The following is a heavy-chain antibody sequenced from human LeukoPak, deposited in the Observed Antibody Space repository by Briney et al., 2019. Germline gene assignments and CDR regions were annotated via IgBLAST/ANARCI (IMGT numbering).Heavy chain of an antibody. CDR2: IDYSGNT. Sequence: SETLSLTCSVSGVSISSRGYWGWIRQHPGKGLEWIGYIDYSGNTYYKPSLQSRVIISVDTSKNRFTLKLNSVTAADTAVYYCATGYGSGWFDAWGQGAVVTVSS. CDR3: ATGYGSGWFDA. V-gene: IGHV4-31*03. CDR1: GVSISSRGY. J-gene: IGHJ5*02. D-gene: IGHD3-9*01.